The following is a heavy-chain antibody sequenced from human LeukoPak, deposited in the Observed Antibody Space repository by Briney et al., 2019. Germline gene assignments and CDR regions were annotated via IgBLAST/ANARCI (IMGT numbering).Heavy chain of an antibody. Sequence: GGSLRLSCAASGFTFSSYAMHWVRQAPGKGLEWVAVISYDGSNKYYADSVKGRFTISRDNSKNTLYLQMNSLRAEDTAVYYRARPPRHGYSYGYLDYWGQGTLVTVSS. CDR2: ISYDGSNK. J-gene: IGHJ4*02. CDR3: ARPPRHGYSYGYLDY. CDR1: GFTFSSYA. D-gene: IGHD5-18*01. V-gene: IGHV3-30-3*01.